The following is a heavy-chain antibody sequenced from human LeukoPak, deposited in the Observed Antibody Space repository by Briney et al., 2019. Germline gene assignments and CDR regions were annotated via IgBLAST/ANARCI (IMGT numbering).Heavy chain of an antibody. CDR1: GVAVSGYW. Sequence: PGGSLRLSCAAFGVAVSGYWMHWVRQAQGKGLVWVSRIKSDGSYTAYADSVKGRFTISRDNAKNTLYLQMSSLRAEDTAVYYCARDVRGGYHDYWGQGTLVTVSS. D-gene: IGHD5-18*01. CDR3: ARDVRGGYHDY. V-gene: IGHV3-74*01. CDR2: IKSDGSYT. J-gene: IGHJ4*02.